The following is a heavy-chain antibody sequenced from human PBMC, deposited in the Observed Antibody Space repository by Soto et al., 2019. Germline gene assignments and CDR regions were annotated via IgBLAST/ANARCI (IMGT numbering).Heavy chain of an antibody. CDR3: VREPRYCSGGSCSIMGDAFDI. D-gene: IGHD2-15*01. J-gene: IGHJ3*02. V-gene: IGHV3-48*02. CDR2: VSTSSSSI. CDR1: GFTFSNYH. Sequence: GGSLRLSCAASGFTFSNYHMNWVRQAPGKGLEWLSYVSTSSSSIHYADSVKGRFTISRDNAKNSLYLQMDSLRDEDTAVYYCVREPRYCSGGSCSIMGDAFDIWGQGTMVTVSS.